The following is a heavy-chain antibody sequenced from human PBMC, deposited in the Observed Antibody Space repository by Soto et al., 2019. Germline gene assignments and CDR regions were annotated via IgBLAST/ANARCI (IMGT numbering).Heavy chain of an antibody. Sequence: SETLSLTCTVSGGSISSGDYYWSWIRQPPGKGLEWIGYIYYSGSTYYNPSLKSRVTISVDTSKNQFSLKLSSVTAADTAVYYCARESHYGLAAAGSPSAVHYYYGMDVWGQGTTVTVSS. CDR3: ARESHYGLAAAGSPSAVHYYYGMDV. CDR2: IYYSGST. D-gene: IGHD6-13*01. J-gene: IGHJ6*02. V-gene: IGHV4-30-4*01. CDR1: GGSISSGDYY.